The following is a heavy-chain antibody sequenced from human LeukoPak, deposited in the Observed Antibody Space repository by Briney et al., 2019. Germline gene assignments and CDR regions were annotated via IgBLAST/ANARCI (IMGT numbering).Heavy chain of an antibody. Sequence: GGSLRLSRAASGFTFSSYAMHWVRQAPGKGLEWVAVISYDGSNKYYADSVKGRFTISRDNSKNTLYLQMNSLRAEDTAVYYCARDREAAAPTYEYFQHWGQGTLVTVSS. CDR2: ISYDGSNK. CDR3: ARDREAAAPTYEYFQH. D-gene: IGHD6-13*01. CDR1: GFTFSSYA. J-gene: IGHJ1*01. V-gene: IGHV3-30*04.